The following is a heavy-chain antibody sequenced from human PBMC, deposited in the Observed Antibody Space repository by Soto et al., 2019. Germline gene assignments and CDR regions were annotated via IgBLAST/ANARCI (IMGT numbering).Heavy chain of an antibody. CDR3: ARGRASGSYYLRDY. CDR2: INPNSGNI. D-gene: IGHD3-10*01. J-gene: IGHJ4*02. Sequence: ALVPVSCPTVGDTFPTSDINWVRQAPGHGLEWMGWINPNSGNIGYAQRFQGRVTMTRDTAIRTAYMEVSSLRSDDTAVDYCARGRASGSYYLRDYWGQGTGVTVSA. V-gene: IGHV1-8*01. CDR1: GDTFPTSD.